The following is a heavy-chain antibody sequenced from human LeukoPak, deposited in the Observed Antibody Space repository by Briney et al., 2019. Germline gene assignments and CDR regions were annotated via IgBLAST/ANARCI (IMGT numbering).Heavy chain of an antibody. D-gene: IGHD2-15*01. CDR3: AKDSGPKVAAQLGAFDI. CDR2: IRYDGSNK. Sequence: PGGSLRLSCAASGFTFSSYGMHWVRQAPGKGLEWVAFIRYDGSNKYYADSVKGRFTISRDNSKNTLYLQMNSLRAEDTAVYYCAKDSGPKVAAQLGAFDIWGQGTMVTVSS. J-gene: IGHJ3*02. V-gene: IGHV3-30*02. CDR1: GFTFSSYG.